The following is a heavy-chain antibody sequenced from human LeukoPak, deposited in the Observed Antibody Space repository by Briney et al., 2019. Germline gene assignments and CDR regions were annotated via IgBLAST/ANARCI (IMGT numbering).Heavy chain of an antibody. CDR2: ISSSSSYI. CDR1: GFTFSSYS. Sequence: GGSLRLSCAASGFTFSSYSMNWVRQAPGKGLEWVSSISSSSSYIYYADSVKGRFTISRDNAKNSLYLQMNSLRAEDTAVYYRARAKGYSGSYWYYFDYWGQGTLVTVSS. J-gene: IGHJ4*02. D-gene: IGHD1-26*01. V-gene: IGHV3-21*01. CDR3: ARAKGYSGSYWYYFDY.